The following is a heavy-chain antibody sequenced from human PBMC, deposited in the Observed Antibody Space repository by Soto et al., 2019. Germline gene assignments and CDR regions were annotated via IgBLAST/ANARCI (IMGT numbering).Heavy chain of an antibody. Sequence: GESLKISCKGSGYRFSSYWSGWVRQMPGKGLEWMGIIYAGDSDTRYSPSFQGQVTISADKSFSTAYLQWSSLKASDTAMYYCARQEYSSWSPAFDFWGQGTMVTVS. V-gene: IGHV5-51*01. CDR2: IYAGDSDT. J-gene: IGHJ3*01. CDR1: GYRFSSYW. CDR3: ARQEYSSWSPAFDF. D-gene: IGHD3-22*01.